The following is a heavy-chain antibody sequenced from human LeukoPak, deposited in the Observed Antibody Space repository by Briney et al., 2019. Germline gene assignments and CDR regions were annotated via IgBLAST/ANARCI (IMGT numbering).Heavy chain of an antibody. D-gene: IGHD6-6*01. Sequence: SETLSLTCAVYGGSFSGYYWSWIRQPPGKGLEWIGEINHSGSTNYNPSLKSGVTISVDTSKNQFSLKLSSVTAADTAVYYCARVSRIAARRNSAGAYYYGMDVRGQGTTVTVSS. J-gene: IGHJ6*02. CDR1: GGSFSGYY. CDR2: INHSGST. V-gene: IGHV4-34*01. CDR3: ARVSRIAARRNSAGAYYYGMDV.